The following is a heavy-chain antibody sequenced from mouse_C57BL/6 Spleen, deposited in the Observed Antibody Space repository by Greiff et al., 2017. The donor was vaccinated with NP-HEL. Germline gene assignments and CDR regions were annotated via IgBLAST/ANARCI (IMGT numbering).Heavy chain of an antibody. D-gene: IGHD1-1*01. V-gene: IGHV1-64*01. CDR3: ARSRITTVVAMDY. CDR1: GYTFTSYW. J-gene: IGHJ4*01. Sequence: QVQLQQPGAELVKPGASVKLSCKASGYTFTSYWMHWVKQRPGQGLEWIGMIHPNSGSTNYNEKFKSKATLTVDKSSSTAYMQLSSLTSEDSAVYYCARSRITTVVAMDYWGQGTSVTVSS. CDR2: IHPNSGST.